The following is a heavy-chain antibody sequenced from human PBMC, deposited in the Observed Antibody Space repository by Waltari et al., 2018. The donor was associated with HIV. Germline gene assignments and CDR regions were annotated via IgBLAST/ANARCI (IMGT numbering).Heavy chain of an antibody. D-gene: IGHD1-26*01. J-gene: IGHJ6*02. Sequence: QVTLQESGPGLVKPSETLSLTCVVSGAPMRSSRYFWGWVCQAPGKGLEWIGSMFYTGSSYYNPSLKSRVNISIDTLNNQFSLKMTSVTAADTAVYYCARDWDVTTACMDVWGQGTTVTVSS. CDR3: ARDWDVTTACMDV. CDR1: GAPMRSSRYF. CDR2: MFYTGSS. V-gene: IGHV4-39*07.